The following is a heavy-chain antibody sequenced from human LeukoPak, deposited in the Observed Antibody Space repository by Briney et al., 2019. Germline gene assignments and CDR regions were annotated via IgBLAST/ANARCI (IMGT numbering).Heavy chain of an antibody. V-gene: IGHV4-39*01. D-gene: IGHD3-3*01. CDR2: IYCNVNT. Sequence: SETLSLTCTVSGGSLSSILSYWGWIRQPPGEGLDWIGCIYCNVNTYYNPSLKSRMTMSVGTSKTPLSLMLSSVTAADTAVYYCRGIEGITTSYYYDVDVWGQGITVTVSS. CDR3: RGIEGITTSYYYDVDV. J-gene: IGHJ6*02. CDR1: GGSLSSILSY.